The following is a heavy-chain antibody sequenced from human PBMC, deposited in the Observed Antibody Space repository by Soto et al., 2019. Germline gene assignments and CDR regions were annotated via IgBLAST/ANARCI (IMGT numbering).Heavy chain of an antibody. D-gene: IGHD3-16*01. CDR2: INPYGTT. CDR3: ARRLDSILWSEMGLGY. J-gene: IGHJ4*02. V-gene: IGHV1-46*01. CDR1: GCTFTNYY. Sequence: ASVKVSCKASGCTFTNYYMHWLRQAPGQGLEWMGMINPYGTTSYAQKLQGRVTMTRDTSKITVYMALSSIRAEDTAIYYCARRLDSILWSEMGLGYWGQGSLVTVSS.